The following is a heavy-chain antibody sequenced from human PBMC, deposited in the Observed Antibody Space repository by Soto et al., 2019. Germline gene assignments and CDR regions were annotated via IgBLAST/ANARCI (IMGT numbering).Heavy chain of an antibody. CDR1: GFTFSSYS. CDR2: ISSSSSYI. J-gene: IGHJ4*02. Sequence: GGSLRLSCAASGFTFSSYSINWVRQAPGKGLEWVSSISSSSSYIYYADSVKGRFTISRDNSKNSLYLQMNSLRAEDTAVYYCARDYYTDYGDYVVYFDYWGQGTLVTVSS. V-gene: IGHV3-21*01. D-gene: IGHD4-17*01. CDR3: ARDYYTDYGDYVVYFDY.